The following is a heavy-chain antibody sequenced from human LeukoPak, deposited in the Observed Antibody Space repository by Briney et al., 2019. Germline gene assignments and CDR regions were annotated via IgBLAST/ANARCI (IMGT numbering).Heavy chain of an antibody. J-gene: IGHJ4*02. CDR3: ARCPLYDFWSGYPTYYFDY. CDR2: INHSGST. CDR1: GGSFSGYY. D-gene: IGHD3-3*01. Sequence: SETLSLTCAVYGGSFSGYYWSWIRQPPGKGLEWIGEINHSGSTNYNPSLKSRVTISVDTSKNQFSLKLSSVTAADTAVYYCARCPLYDFWSGYPTYYFDYWGQGTLVTVSS. V-gene: IGHV4-34*01.